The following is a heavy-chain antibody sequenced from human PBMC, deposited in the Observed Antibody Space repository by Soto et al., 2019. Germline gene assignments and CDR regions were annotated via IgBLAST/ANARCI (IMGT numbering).Heavy chain of an antibody. CDR2: IYYSGST. Sequence: SETLSLTCTVSGGSISSGGYYWSWIRQHPGKGLEWIGYIYYSGSTYYNPSLKSRVTISVDTSKNQFSLKLSSVTAADTAVYYCAREVNGMVRGVEFDYWGQGTLVTVSS. CDR1: GGSISSGGYY. J-gene: IGHJ4*02. D-gene: IGHD3-10*01. CDR3: AREVNGMVRGVEFDY. V-gene: IGHV4-31*03.